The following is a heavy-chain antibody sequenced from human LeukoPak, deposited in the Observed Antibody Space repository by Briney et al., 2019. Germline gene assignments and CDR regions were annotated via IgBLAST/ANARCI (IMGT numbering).Heavy chain of an antibody. V-gene: IGHV3-23*01. Sequence: XXGXSWVRQAPGKGPQWVSAITGSGGTTYYADSVKGRFTISRDNSKNTLYLQMNSLRAEDTAVYYCAKIQGYFDYWGQGNLVTVSS. CDR1: XXG. J-gene: IGHJ4*02. CDR2: ITGSGGTT. CDR3: AKIQGYFDY.